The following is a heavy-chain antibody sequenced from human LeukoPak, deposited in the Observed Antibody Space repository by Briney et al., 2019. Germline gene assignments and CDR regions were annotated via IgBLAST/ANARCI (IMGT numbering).Heavy chain of an antibody. Sequence: SETLPLTCTVSVGFLSSYYSDWIRNSPGKEMEWLRSFYYTVNTPYNPSLKGRVPLSVETSKKQFSLEVASVTAADTATYFCARREGNNFDFWGRGHLVTVSS. CDR3: ARREGNNFDF. CDR2: FYYTVNT. J-gene: IGHJ4*02. CDR1: VGFLSSYY. V-gene: IGHV4-59*08. D-gene: IGHD5-24*01.